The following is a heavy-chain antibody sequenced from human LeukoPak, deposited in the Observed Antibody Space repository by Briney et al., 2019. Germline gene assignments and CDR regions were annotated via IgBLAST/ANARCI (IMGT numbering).Heavy chain of an antibody. V-gene: IGHV3-21*01. D-gene: IGHD3-10*01. CDR2: ITTSSSYI. CDR3: ARDGDHDAFDI. CDR1: GFTFSSYS. Sequence: GGSLRLSCAASGFTFSSYSMNWVRQAPGKELEWVSSITTSSSYIYYADSLKGRFTISRDNAKKSLYPQMNSLRAEDTAGYYCARDGDHDAFDIWGQGTMVTVSS. J-gene: IGHJ3*02.